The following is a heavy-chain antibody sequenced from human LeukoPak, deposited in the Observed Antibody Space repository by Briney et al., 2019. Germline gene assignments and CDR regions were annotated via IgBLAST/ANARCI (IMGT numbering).Heavy chain of an antibody. CDR3: AKDIGSSGYYYPDY. CDR2: INWNSGSI. D-gene: IGHD3-22*01. CDR1: GFTFDDYA. V-gene: IGHV3-9*01. Sequence: GGSLRLSCAASGFTFDDYAMHWVRQVPGKGLEWVSGINWNSGSIGYADSVKGRFTISRDNAKNSLYLQMNSLRAEDTALYYCAKDIGSSGYYYPDYWGQGTLVTVSS. J-gene: IGHJ4*02.